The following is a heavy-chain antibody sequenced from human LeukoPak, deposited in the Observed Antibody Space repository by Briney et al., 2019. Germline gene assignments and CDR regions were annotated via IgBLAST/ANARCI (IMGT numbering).Heavy chain of an antibody. CDR3: AKGPLGWNYFDY. CDR2: ISGSGGST. J-gene: IGHJ4*02. V-gene: IGHV3-23*01. D-gene: IGHD6-19*01. CDR1: RFTFSSYA. Sequence: GGSLRLSCAASRFTFSSYAMSWVRQAPGKGLEWVSAISGSGGSTYYADSVKGRFTISRDNSKNTLYLQMNSLRAEDTAVYYCAKGPLGWNYFDYWGQGTLVTVSS.